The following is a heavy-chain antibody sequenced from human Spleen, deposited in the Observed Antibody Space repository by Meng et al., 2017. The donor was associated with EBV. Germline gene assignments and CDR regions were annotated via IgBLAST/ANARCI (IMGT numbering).Heavy chain of an antibody. Sequence: QVPLQQSGAEVKKPGASVKVSCKASGYTFTSHFLHWVRQAPGQGPEWMGIINPSAATTRYAQKFEARVSMTRDTSSTTVYMELTSLTSKDTAVYYCARDFSGTYPSLVDFWGQGTLVTVSS. CDR1: GYTFTSHF. CDR2: INPSAATT. J-gene: IGHJ4*02. V-gene: IGHV1-46*01. D-gene: IGHD1-26*01. CDR3: ARDFSGTYPSLVDF.